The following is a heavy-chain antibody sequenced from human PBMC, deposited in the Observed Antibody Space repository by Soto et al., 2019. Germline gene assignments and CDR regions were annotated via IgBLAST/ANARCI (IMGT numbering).Heavy chain of an antibody. D-gene: IGHD2-15*01. V-gene: IGHV1-69*04. J-gene: IGHJ4*02. Sequence: ASVKVSCKASGGTFSSYTISWVRQAPGQGLEWMGRIIPILGIANYAQKFQGRVTITADKSTSTAYMELSSLRSEDTAVYYCARDGTLGYCSGGSCYSYYFDYWGQGTLVTVSS. CDR2: IIPILGIA. CDR3: ARDGTLGYCSGGSCYSYYFDY. CDR1: GGTFSSYT.